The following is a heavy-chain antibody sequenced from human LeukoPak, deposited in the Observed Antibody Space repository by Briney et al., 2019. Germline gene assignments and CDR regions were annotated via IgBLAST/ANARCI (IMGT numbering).Heavy chain of an antibody. CDR1: GYTFTIYG. CDR3: ARDYYDSSGYYYNYYYYYMDV. CDR2: ISAYNGNT. J-gene: IGHJ6*03. V-gene: IGHV1-18*01. Sequence: ASVTVSFTASGYTFTIYGISWVRQAPGQGIEWMGWISAYNGNTNYAQKLQGRVTMTTDTSTSTAYMELRSLRSDDTAVYYCARDYYDSSGYYYNYYYYYMDVWGKGTTVTVSS. D-gene: IGHD3-22*01.